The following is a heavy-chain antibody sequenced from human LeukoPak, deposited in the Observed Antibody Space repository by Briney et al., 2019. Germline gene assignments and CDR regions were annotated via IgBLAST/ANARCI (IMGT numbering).Heavy chain of an antibody. D-gene: IGHD6-19*01. J-gene: IGHJ4*02. Sequence: ASETLSLTCTVSGDSISNYYWSWIRQSPGKELEWIGYMYNRGSTIYNPSLKSRVTISTDTSKNQFSLRLTSVTAADTAVYYCARAEKAVTGTLDSWGQGTLITVFS. CDR3: ARAEKAVTGTLDS. CDR1: GDSISNYY. CDR2: MYNRGST. V-gene: IGHV4-59*01.